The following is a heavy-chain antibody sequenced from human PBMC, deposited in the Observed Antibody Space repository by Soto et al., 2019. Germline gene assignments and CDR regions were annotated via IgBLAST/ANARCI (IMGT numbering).Heavy chain of an antibody. J-gene: IGHJ4*01. Sequence: SVKVSCKVSGYTLNELSMQWVRQAPGKGLEWMGGFDPEDGETVYEQKFQGRVTMTEDTSTDKANMELSSLTSEDSDVYYCATGGPERDLDYWG. D-gene: IGHD1-26*01. CDR1: GYTLNELS. CDR2: FDPEDGET. CDR3: ATGGPERDLDY. V-gene: IGHV1-24*01.